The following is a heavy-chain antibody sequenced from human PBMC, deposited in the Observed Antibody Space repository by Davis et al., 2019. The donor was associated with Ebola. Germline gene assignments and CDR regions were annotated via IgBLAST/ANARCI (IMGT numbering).Heavy chain of an antibody. Sequence: AASVKVSCKASGYIFRSYGISWVRQAPGQGLEWMGWISTYNGNTKYAQNFQGRVTMTTDTSTGTAYMELRSLRSDDTAVYYCARSGRVVVTAMADYWGQGTLVTVSS. CDR2: ISTYNGNT. CDR1: GYIFRSYG. J-gene: IGHJ4*02. V-gene: IGHV1-18*04. CDR3: ARSGRVVVTAMADY. D-gene: IGHD2-21*02.